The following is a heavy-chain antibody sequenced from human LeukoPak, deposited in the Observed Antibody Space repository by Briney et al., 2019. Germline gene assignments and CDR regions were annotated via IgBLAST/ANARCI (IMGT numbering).Heavy chain of an antibody. J-gene: IGHJ4*02. D-gene: IGHD3-16*01. V-gene: IGHV3-23*01. CDR2: ISSSGDST. Sequence: GGSLRLSCAASGFTFTSYAMSWVRQTPGKGLEWVSDISSSGDSTYYADSVKGRFTTSRDNSKNTLFLQMNSLRAEDTAVYYCAKARWERGAYPYSYWGQGTLVTVSS. CDR1: GFTFTSYA. CDR3: AKARWERGAYPYSY.